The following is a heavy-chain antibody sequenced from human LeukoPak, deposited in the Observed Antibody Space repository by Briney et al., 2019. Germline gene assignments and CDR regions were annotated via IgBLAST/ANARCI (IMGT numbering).Heavy chain of an antibody. CDR3: ARGENYYFHTDV. CDR1: GFSVSDSY. V-gene: IGHV3-66*02. Sequence: GGSLRLSCAASGFSVSDSYMSWVRQAPGKGLEWVSILYSGGDTNYSASVRGRFTISRDNSKNTLYLQMNTLSAADTAVYFCARGENYYFHTDVWGKGATVTVSS. D-gene: IGHD2/OR15-2a*01. J-gene: IGHJ6*03. CDR2: LYSGGDT.